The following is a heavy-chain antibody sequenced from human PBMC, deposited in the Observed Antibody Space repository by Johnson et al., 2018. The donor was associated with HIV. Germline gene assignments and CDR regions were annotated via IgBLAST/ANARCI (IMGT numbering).Heavy chain of an antibody. V-gene: IGHV3-30*04. D-gene: IGHD3-10*01. CDR1: GFTFSSYA. J-gene: IGHJ3*02. CDR2: ISYDGSNK. Sequence: VQLVESGGGLVQPGGSLRLSCAASGFTFSSYAMHWVRQAPGKGLEWVAVISYDGSNKYYADSVKGRFTISRDNSKNTLYLQMNSLRAEDTAVYYCASSPYYYGSGSVRGAFDIWGQGTMVTVSS. CDR3: ASSPYYYGSGSVRGAFDI.